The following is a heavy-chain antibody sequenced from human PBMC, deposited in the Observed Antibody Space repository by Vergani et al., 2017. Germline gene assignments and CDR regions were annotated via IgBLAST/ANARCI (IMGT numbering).Heavy chain of an antibody. J-gene: IGHJ5*02. D-gene: IGHD6-19*01. CDR1: GGSISSYY. CDR3: ARGGSSGFDH. Sequence: QVQLQESGPGLVKPSETLSLTCTVSGGSISSYYWSWIRQPPGKGLEWIGYIYYSGSTNYNPSLKSRVTISVDTSKNQFSLKLSSVTAADTAVYYCARGGSSGFDHWGQGTLVTVSS. V-gene: IGHV4-59*01. CDR2: IYYSGST.